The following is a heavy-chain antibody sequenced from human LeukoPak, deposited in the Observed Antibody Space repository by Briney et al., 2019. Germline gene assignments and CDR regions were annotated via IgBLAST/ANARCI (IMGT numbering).Heavy chain of an antibody. V-gene: IGHV1-69*13. J-gene: IGHJ4*02. CDR3: TSRGDY. CDR2: IIPIFGTP. CDR1: GDTFSSYG. D-gene: IGHD3-10*01. Sequence: SVKVSCKASGDTFSSYGITWVRQAPGQGLEWVGVIIPIFGTPNHAQKFQGRVTITADESTRTAYMELSRLTSEDTAIYYCTSRGDYWGQGTLVTVSS.